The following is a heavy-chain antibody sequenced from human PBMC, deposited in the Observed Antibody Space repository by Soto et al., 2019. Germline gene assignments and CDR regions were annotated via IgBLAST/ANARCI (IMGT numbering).Heavy chain of an antibody. CDR1: GGTFSSYA. D-gene: IGHD1-1*01. J-gene: IGHJ6*02. V-gene: IGHV1-69*13. CDR2: IIPIFGTA. CDR3: AREYNWNIRDGMDV. Sequence: SVKVSCKASGGTFSSYAISWVRQAPGQGLEWMGGIIPIFGTANYAQKFQGRVTITADESTSTAYMELSSLRSEDTAVYYCAREYNWNIRDGMDVWGQGTTVTVSS.